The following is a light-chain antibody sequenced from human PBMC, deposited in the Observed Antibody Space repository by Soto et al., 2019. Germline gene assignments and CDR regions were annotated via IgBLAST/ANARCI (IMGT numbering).Light chain of an antibody. CDR3: QQYKDWPPRT. CDR2: GAS. J-gene: IGKJ1*01. Sequence: EIVMTQSPATLSVSPGQRATLSCRASQSVNSNLAWYQQKPGQAPRLLIYGASTRATAIPARFSGSGSGTEFTPTISSLQPEDFAVYYCQQYKDWPPRTFGQGTKVEIK. CDR1: QSVNSN. V-gene: IGKV3-15*01.